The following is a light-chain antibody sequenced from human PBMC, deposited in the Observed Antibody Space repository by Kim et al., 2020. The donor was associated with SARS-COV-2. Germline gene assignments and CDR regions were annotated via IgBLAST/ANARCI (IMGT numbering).Light chain of an antibody. Sequence: LSPGEGATLPCRASQSVSSYLAWYQQKPGQAPRLLIYDASNRATGIPARFSGSGSGTDFTLTISSLEPEDFAVYYCQQRSNWPPLTFGGGTKVDIK. CDR2: DAS. J-gene: IGKJ4*01. V-gene: IGKV3-11*01. CDR1: QSVSSY. CDR3: QQRSNWPPLT.